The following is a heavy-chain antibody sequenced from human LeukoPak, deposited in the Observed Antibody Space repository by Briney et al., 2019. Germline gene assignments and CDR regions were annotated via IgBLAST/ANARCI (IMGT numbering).Heavy chain of an antibody. Sequence: SETLSLTCAVYGGPFSGYYWSWIRQPPGKGLEWVGEINHSGSTNYNPSLKSRVTISVDTSKNQFSLKLSSVTAADTAVYYCARDGLGGFDYWGQGTLVTVSS. CDR3: ARDGLGGFDY. CDR1: GGPFSGYY. D-gene: IGHD3-16*01. CDR2: INHSGST. V-gene: IGHV4-34*01. J-gene: IGHJ4*02.